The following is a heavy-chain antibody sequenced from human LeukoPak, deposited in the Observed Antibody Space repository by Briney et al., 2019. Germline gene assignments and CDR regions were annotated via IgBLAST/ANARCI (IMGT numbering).Heavy chain of an antibody. Sequence: ASVKVSCKASGYTFTSYYMHWVRQAPGQGLGWMGIINPSGGSTSYAQKFQGRVTMTRDTSTSTVYMELSSLRSEDTAVYYCAREWVEETAYYYYGMDVWGQGTTVTVFS. J-gene: IGHJ6*02. D-gene: IGHD1-14*01. CDR1: GYTFTSYY. CDR3: AREWVEETAYYYYGMDV. CDR2: INPSGGST. V-gene: IGHV1-46*01.